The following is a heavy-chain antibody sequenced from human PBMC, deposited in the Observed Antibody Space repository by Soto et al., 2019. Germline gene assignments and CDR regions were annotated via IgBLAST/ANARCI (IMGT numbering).Heavy chain of an antibody. CDR3: ARADIVATMPYYGMDV. CDR2: ISAYNGNT. CDR1: GYTFTSYG. Sequence: QVQLVQSGAEVKKPGASVKVSCKASGYTFTSYGISWVRQAPGQGLEWIGWISAYNGNTNYAQKLQGRVTMTTDTSTSTAYMELRSLRSDDTAVYYCARADIVATMPYYGMDVWGQGTTVTVSS. V-gene: IGHV1-18*01. J-gene: IGHJ6*02. D-gene: IGHD5-12*01.